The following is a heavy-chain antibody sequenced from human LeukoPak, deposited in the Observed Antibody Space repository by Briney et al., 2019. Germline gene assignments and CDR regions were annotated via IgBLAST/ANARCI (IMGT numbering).Heavy chain of an antibody. D-gene: IGHD6-13*01. V-gene: IGHV1-24*01. CDR3: ATGTVSSSWLGISDF. CDR1: GYTLTEVS. CDR2: FDPEDGET. Sequence: GASVKVSCKISGYTLTEVSMHWVRQAPGKGLEWMGRFDPEDGETLSAQRFQGRLTMTEDTSADTAYMELSSLTSDDTALYYCATGTVSSSWLGISDFWGQGTLVTVSS. J-gene: IGHJ4*02.